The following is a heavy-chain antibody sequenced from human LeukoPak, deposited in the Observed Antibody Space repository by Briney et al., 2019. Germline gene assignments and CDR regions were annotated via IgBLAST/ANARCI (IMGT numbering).Heavy chain of an antibody. D-gene: IGHD4-23*01. V-gene: IGHV3-23*01. Sequence: GGSLRLSCAASGFTFSNFAMSWVRQAPGKGLEWVSAISGSGGSTYYADSVKGRFTISRENAKNSLYLQMNSLRAGDTAVYYCARADGGNSGLPDYWGQGTLVTVSS. CDR3: ARADGGNSGLPDY. CDR1: GFTFSNFA. CDR2: ISGSGGST. J-gene: IGHJ4*02.